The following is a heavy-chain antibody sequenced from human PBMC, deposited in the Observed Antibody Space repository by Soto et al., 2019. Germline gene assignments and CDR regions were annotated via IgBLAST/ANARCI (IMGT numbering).Heavy chain of an antibody. V-gene: IGHV4-39*01. CDR3: ARHYYGSGSYSSTFDP. D-gene: IGHD3-10*01. Sequence: PSETLSLTVTVSDSSNSSSSYYCGWILQPPGKGLEWIGSIYYSGSTYYNPSLKSRVTISVDTSKNQFSLKLSSVTAADTAVYYCARHYYGSGSYSSTFDPWGQGTLVTVSS. CDR1: DSSNSSSSYY. CDR2: IYYSGST. J-gene: IGHJ5*02.